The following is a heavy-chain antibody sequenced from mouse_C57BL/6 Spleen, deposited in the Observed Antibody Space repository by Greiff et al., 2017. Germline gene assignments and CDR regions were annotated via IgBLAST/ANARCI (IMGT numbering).Heavy chain of an antibody. D-gene: IGHD1-1*01. Sequence: QVQLQQPGAELVQPGASVKLSCKASGYTFTSYWMHWVKQRPGRGLEWIGRIDPNCGGTKYNETFKSKATLTVDKPSSTAYMQLSSLTSEDSAVYYCARGGSYDGSEGWYCDVWGTGTTVTVSA. CDR3: ARGGSYDGSEGWYCDV. CDR2: IDPNCGGT. V-gene: IGHV1-72*01. J-gene: IGHJ1*03. CDR1: GYTFTSYW.